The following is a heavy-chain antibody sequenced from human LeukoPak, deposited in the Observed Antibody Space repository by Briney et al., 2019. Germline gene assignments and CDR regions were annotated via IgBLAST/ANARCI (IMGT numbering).Heavy chain of an antibody. J-gene: IGHJ4*02. CDR3: ARGGHYRLHYYESSGDY. CDR2: ISAYNGNT. V-gene: IGHV1-18*01. CDR1: GYTFSNYG. D-gene: IGHD3-22*01. Sequence: ASVKVSCKASGYTFSNYGISWVRQAPGQGLEWMGWISAYNGNTNYAQKLQGRVTMSTDTSTSTAYMELRSLRSDDTAVYYCARGGHYRLHYYESSGDYWGQGTLVTVSS.